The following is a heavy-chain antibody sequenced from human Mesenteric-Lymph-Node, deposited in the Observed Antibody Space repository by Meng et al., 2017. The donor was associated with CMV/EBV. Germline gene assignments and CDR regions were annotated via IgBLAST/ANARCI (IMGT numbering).Heavy chain of an antibody. D-gene: IGHD2-2*01. Sequence: LSCAVSGFIFRNYWVSWVRQAPGKGLEWVANINEDGSEKYYVASVKGRFTISRDNAKNSLDLQMNSLRDEDTALYYCAISSMNGSGCWGQGTLVTVSS. CDR2: INEDGSEK. V-gene: IGHV3-7*02. J-gene: IGHJ4*02. CDR1: GFIFRNYW. CDR3: AISSMNGSGC.